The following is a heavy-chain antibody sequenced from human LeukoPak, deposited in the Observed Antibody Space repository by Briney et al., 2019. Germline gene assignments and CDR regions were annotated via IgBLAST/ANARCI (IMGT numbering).Heavy chain of an antibody. D-gene: IGHD6-19*01. CDR2: ISGSGGST. V-gene: IGHV3-23*01. Sequence: GGSLRLSCAASGFTFSSYAMSWVRQAPGKELEWVSAISGSGGSTYYADSVKGRFTISRDNSKNTLYLQMNSLRAEDTAVYYCASSIAVAGRDYWGQGTLVTVSS. CDR1: GFTFSSYA. CDR3: ASSIAVAGRDY. J-gene: IGHJ4*02.